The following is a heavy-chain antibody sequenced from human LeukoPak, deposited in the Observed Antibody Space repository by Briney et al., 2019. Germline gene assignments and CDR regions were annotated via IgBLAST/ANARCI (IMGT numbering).Heavy chain of an antibody. Sequence: PSETLSLTCTVSGGFISSYYWSWIRQPPGKGLEWIGYIYYSGSTNYNPSLKSRVTISVDTSKNQFSLKLSSVTAADTAVYYCAREGVATTHYFDYWGQGTLATVSS. D-gene: IGHD5-24*01. J-gene: IGHJ4*02. V-gene: IGHV4-59*01. CDR1: GGFISSYY. CDR3: AREGVATTHYFDY. CDR2: IYYSGST.